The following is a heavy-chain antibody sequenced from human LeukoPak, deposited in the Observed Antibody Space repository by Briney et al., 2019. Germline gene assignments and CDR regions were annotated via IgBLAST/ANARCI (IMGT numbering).Heavy chain of an antibody. Sequence: GGSLRLSCVASGFTFSDYYMSWIRQAPGKGLEWVSYIRSSGTTIHYADSVKGRFTISRDNAKNSLYLQMNSLRAEDTAVYYCARDRGAVTDVFDYWGQGTLVTVSS. CDR1: GFTFSDYY. V-gene: IGHV3-11*04. J-gene: IGHJ4*02. CDR2: IRSSGTTI. CDR3: ARDRGAVTDVFDY. D-gene: IGHD6-19*01.